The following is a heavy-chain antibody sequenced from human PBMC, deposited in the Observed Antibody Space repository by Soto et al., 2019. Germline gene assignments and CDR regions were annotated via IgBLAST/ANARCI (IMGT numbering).Heavy chain of an antibody. CDR2: INPSGGST. V-gene: IGHV1-46*01. Sequence: ASVKVSCKASGYTFTSYYMHWVRQAPGQGLEWMGIINPSGGSTSYAQKFQGRVTMTRDTSTSTVYMELSSLRSDDTAVYYCARGDGHSAVAGTFDYWGQGTLVTVSS. CDR3: ARGDGHSAVAGTFDY. J-gene: IGHJ4*02. CDR1: GYTFTSYY. D-gene: IGHD6-19*01.